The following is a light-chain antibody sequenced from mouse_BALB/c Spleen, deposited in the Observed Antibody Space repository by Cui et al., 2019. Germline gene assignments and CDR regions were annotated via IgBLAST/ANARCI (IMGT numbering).Light chain of an antibody. Sequence: DIQLPQSSAPFYVSLGDRVTLTCKASEDIHNWLPWYQQKPGNAPRLLISGATRLETGVPSRLSGSGSGKDYTLSITSLQTEDVATYYCQQYWSTRTFGGGTKLEIK. J-gene: IGKJ1*01. V-gene: IGKV13-84*01. CDR1: EDIHNW. CDR2: GAT. CDR3: QQYWSTRT.